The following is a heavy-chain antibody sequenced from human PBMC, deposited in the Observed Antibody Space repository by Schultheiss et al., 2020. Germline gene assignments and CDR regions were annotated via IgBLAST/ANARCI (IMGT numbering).Heavy chain of an antibody. J-gene: IGHJ4*02. CDR1: GFTFSDYY. Sequence: GGSLRLSCAASGFTFSDYYMNWIRQAPGKGLEWVSYISSSGNTIYYANSVKGRFTISRDNAKNSLSLQMNNLRAEDTAVYYCAKGAAAGTHGDFDYWGQGTLVTVSS. CDR2: ISSSGNTI. V-gene: IGHV3-11*04. D-gene: IGHD6-13*01. CDR3: AKGAAAGTHGDFDY.